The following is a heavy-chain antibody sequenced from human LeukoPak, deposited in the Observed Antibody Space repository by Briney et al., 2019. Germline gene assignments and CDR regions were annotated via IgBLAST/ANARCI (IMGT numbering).Heavy chain of an antibody. Sequence: GASVKVSCKASGYTFTSYGISWVRQMPGKGLEWMGIIYPGDSDTRYSPSFQGQVTISADKSISTAYLQWSSLKASDTAMYYCARAPTYYDILTGYYNGPAYYFDYWGQGTLVTVSS. CDR1: GYTFTSYG. D-gene: IGHD3-9*01. CDR3: ARAPTYYDILTGYYNGPAYYFDY. CDR2: IYPGDSDT. J-gene: IGHJ4*02. V-gene: IGHV5-51*01.